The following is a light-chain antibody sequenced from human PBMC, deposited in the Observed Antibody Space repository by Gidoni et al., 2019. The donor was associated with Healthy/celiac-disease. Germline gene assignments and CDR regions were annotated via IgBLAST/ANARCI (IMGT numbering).Light chain of an antibody. J-gene: IGLJ1*01. CDR1: SRDVGGSNY. CDR3: SSYTSNSTLV. V-gene: IGLV2-14*01. CDR2: EVR. Sequence: QPALTQPASVSGSPGQSTTISCTGTSRDVGGSNYVSWYQQHPGKAPKLMVDEVRTRPSGVPDRFSDSKSGNTATLTSAGLEDEDEADYYCSSYTSNSTLVFGTGTKVTVL.